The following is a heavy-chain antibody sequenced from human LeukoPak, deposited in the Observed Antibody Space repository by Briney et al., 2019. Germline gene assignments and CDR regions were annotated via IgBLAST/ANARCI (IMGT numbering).Heavy chain of an antibody. CDR2: ISGSGGST. D-gene: IGHD6-13*01. J-gene: IGHJ4*02. Sequence: GGSLRLSCAASGFTFSSYAMSWVRQAPGKGLEWVSAISGSGGSTYYADFVKGLFTISRDNSKNTLYLQMNSLRAEDTAVYYCAKGVGIAAAGTFDYWGQGTLVTVSS. CDR1: GFTFSSYA. CDR3: AKGVGIAAAGTFDY. V-gene: IGHV3-23*01.